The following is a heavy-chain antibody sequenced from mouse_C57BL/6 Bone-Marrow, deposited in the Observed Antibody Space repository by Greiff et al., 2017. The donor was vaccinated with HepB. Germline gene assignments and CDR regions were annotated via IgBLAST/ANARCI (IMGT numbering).Heavy chain of an antibody. CDR3: SRGYVPFAY. Sequence: EVQLVESGGGLVQPGGSLKLSCAASGFTFSDYYMYWVRQTPEKRLEWVAYISNGGGSTYYPDTVKGRFTISRDNAKNTLYLQMSRLKSEDTAMYYCSRGYVPFAYWGQGTLVTVSA. V-gene: IGHV5-12*01. J-gene: IGHJ3*01. D-gene: IGHD2-2*01. CDR2: ISNGGGST. CDR1: GFTFSDYY.